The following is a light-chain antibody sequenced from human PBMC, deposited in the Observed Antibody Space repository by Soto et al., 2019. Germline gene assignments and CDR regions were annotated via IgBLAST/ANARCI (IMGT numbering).Light chain of an antibody. CDR2: GNN. Sequence: QSVLTQPPSASGTPGQRVTISCSGSSSNIGSNTVSWYQQLPGTAPKLLIYGNNQRPSGVPDRFSGSKSGTSASLAISGLPSEDEADYYCAAWDDSLNGRYVFGTGTKVTVL. J-gene: IGLJ1*01. V-gene: IGLV1-44*01. CDR3: AAWDDSLNGRYV. CDR1: SSNIGSNT.